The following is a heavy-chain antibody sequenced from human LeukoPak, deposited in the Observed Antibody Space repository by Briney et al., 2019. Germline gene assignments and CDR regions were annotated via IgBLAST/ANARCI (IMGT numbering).Heavy chain of an antibody. CDR1: GFTVSSNY. J-gene: IGHJ4*02. V-gene: IGHV3-66*01. Sequence: GGSLGLSCAASGFTVSSNYMSWVRQAPGKGLEWVSVIYSGGSTYYADSVKGRFTISRDNSKNTLYLQMNSLRAEDTAVYYCARDGADYGDADYWGQGTLVTVSS. D-gene: IGHD4-17*01. CDR2: IYSGGST. CDR3: ARDGADYGDADY.